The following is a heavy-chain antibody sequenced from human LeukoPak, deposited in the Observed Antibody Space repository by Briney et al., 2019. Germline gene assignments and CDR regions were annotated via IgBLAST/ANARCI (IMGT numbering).Heavy chain of an antibody. CDR2: IYTRGST. D-gene: IGHD2-2*01. Sequence: PSETLSLTCTVSGGSINNYYWSWIRQPAGKGLEWIGRIYTRGSTNYNPSLKSRVTMSVDTSKNQFSLKLSSVTAADTAVYYCARVVVVVPAAILYYYYYYGMDVWGQGTTVTVSS. J-gene: IGHJ6*02. CDR1: GGSINNYY. CDR3: ARVVVVVPAAILYYYYYYGMDV. V-gene: IGHV4-4*07.